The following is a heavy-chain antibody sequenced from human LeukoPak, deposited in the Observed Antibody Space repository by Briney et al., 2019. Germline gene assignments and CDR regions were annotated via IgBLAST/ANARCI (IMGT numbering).Heavy chain of an antibody. Sequence: GGSLRLSCAASGFTFGSSAMSWVRQAPGKGPEWVSTFSRSGPDTYYADSVKGRFTIFRDNSENTLYLQMNSLRAEDTAVYYCAKGSLGSWYYFDYWGQGTLVTVSS. V-gene: IGHV3-23*01. J-gene: IGHJ4*02. CDR3: AKGSLGSWYYFDY. CDR2: FSRSGPDT. CDR1: GFTFGSSA. D-gene: IGHD2-15*01.